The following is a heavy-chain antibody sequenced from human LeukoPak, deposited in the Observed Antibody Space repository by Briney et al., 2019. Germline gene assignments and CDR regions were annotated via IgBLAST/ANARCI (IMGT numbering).Heavy chain of an antibody. CDR1: GFTFSSYS. CDR2: IRTVTSSI. D-gene: IGHD2-15*01. V-gene: IGHV3-21*01. Sequence: GGSLRLSCAVSGFTFSSYSMHWVRQAPGKRLGLVSCIRTVTSSIYYADAVKGRFTVSRDNAKNSLYLEMNSLRAEDTAVYYCAREGLPSGATKIFDYWGQGTLVAVSS. CDR3: AREGLPSGATKIFDY. J-gene: IGHJ4*02.